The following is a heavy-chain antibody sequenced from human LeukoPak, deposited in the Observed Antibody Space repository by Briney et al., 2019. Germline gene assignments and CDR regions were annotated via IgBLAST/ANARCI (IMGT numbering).Heavy chain of an antibody. D-gene: IGHD5-24*01. V-gene: IGHV1-18*01. CDR3: ARDYILPLETDNGDGFAI. CDR1: GYTFRQYS. Sequence: GASVKVSCKASGYTFRQYSISWVRQAPGKGFEWMGWVSPPHTTRIYAQEFQGRVTMTADTNTNTVSMELRSLRFDDTAVYFCARDYILPLETDNGDGFAIWGQGTVVTVSS. CDR2: VSPPHTTR. J-gene: IGHJ3*01.